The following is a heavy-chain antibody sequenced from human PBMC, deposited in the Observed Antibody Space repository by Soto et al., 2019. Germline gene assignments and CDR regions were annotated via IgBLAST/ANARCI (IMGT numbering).Heavy chain of an antibody. J-gene: IGHJ6*02. V-gene: IGHV3-30*18. D-gene: IGHD2-2*01. CDR3: AKDLTYCSSTSCYRSSYYYYGMDV. CDR2: ISYDGSNK. CDR1: GFTFSSYG. Sequence: GSLRLSCAASGFTFSSYGMHWVRQAPGKGLEWVAVISYDGSNKYYADSVKGRFTISRDNSKNTLYLQMNGLRAEDTAVYYCAKDLTYCSSTSCYRSSYYYYGMDVWGQGTTVTVSS.